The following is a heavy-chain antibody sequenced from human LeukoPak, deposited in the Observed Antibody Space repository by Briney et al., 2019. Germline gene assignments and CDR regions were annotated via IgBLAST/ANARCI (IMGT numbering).Heavy chain of an antibody. V-gene: IGHV4-59*01. CDR1: GGSISSYY. CDR3: ARDQNGYYARRAFDI. Sequence: KPSETLSLTCTVSGGSISSYYWSWIRQPPGKGLEWIGYIYYSGSTNYNPSLKSRVTISVDMSKNQFSLKLSSVTAADTAVYYCARDQNGYYARRAFDIWGQGTMVTVSS. CDR2: IYYSGST. J-gene: IGHJ3*02. D-gene: IGHD1-26*01.